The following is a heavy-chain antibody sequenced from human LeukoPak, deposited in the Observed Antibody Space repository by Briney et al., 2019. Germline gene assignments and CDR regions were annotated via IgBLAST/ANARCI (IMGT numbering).Heavy chain of an antibody. Sequence: SETLSLTCAVYGGSFSGYYWSWIRQPPGKGLEWIGEINHSGSTNYNPSLKSRVTISVDTSKNQFSLKLSSVTAADTAVYYCARGPQRLRHRDNFDYWGQGNLVTVSS. D-gene: IGHD4-17*01. V-gene: IGHV4-34*01. CDR3: ARGPQRLRHRDNFDY. J-gene: IGHJ4*02. CDR2: INHSGST. CDR1: GGSFSGYY.